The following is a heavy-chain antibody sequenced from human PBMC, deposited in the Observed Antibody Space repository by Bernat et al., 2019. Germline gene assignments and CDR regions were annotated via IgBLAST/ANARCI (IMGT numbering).Heavy chain of an antibody. CDR3: ARGLFGVVIKILTALDY. CDR2: ISSSSSTI. CDR1: GFTFSSYS. J-gene: IGHJ4*02. V-gene: IGHV3-48*02. Sequence: EVQLVESGGGLVQPQRSLRLSCAASGFTFSSYSMNWVRQAPGKGLEWVSYISSSSSTIYYADSVKGRFTISRDNAKNSLYLQMNSLRDEDTAVYYCARGLFGVVIKILTALDYWGQGTLVTVSS. D-gene: IGHD3-3*01.